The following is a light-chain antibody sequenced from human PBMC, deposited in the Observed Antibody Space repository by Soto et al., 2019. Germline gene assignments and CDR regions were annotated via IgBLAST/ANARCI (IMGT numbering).Light chain of an antibody. CDR3: QQYNRRSSWT. CDR2: GAS. CDR1: QSVSSN. V-gene: IGKV3-15*01. Sequence: EIVMTQSPAALSVSPGERATLSCRASQSVSSNLAWYQQKLGQAPSLLIYGASTRVTGVPARFSGSGSGTEFTLTISSLQSEDFAVYYCQQYNRRSSWTFGQGTKVEIK. J-gene: IGKJ1*01.